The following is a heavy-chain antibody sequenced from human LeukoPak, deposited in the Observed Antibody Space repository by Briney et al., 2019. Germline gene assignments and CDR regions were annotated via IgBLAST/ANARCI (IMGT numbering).Heavy chain of an antibody. V-gene: IGHV1-69*05. CDR2: IIPIFGTA. CDR1: GGTFSSYA. Sequence: SVKASCKASGGTFSSYAISWVRQAPGQGLEWMGGIIPIFGTANYAQKFQGRVTITTDESTSTAYMELSSLRSEDTAVYYCARDGEGSSGCMDYWGQGTLVTVSS. D-gene: IGHD6-19*01. CDR3: ARDGEGSSGCMDY. J-gene: IGHJ4*02.